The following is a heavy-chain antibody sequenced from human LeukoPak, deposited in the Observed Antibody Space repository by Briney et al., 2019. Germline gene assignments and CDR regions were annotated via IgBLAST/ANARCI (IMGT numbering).Heavy chain of an antibody. Sequence: PSETLSLTCTVSGGSISSNYWSWIRQPPGKGLEWIGYIYYSGSTNYNPSLKSRVTISVDKSKNQFSLKLSSVTAADTAVYYCARDRLGYCSGGSCFDDAFDIWGQGTMVTVSS. D-gene: IGHD2-15*01. J-gene: IGHJ3*02. V-gene: IGHV4-59*01. CDR1: GGSISSNY. CDR2: IYYSGST. CDR3: ARDRLGYCSGGSCFDDAFDI.